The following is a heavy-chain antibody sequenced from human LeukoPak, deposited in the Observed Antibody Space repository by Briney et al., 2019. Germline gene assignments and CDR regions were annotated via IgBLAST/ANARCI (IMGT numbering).Heavy chain of an antibody. Sequence: SETLSLTCTVSGGSISNYYWSWIRQPPGKGLEWIGYIYYTGNTNYNPSLKSRVTISVDTSKNQFSLRLGSVTAADTAVYYCARVSEGIAVAGRGYWGQGTLVAVSS. D-gene: IGHD6-19*01. J-gene: IGHJ4*02. CDR1: GGSISNYY. V-gene: IGHV4-59*08. CDR2: IYYTGNT. CDR3: ARVSEGIAVAGRGY.